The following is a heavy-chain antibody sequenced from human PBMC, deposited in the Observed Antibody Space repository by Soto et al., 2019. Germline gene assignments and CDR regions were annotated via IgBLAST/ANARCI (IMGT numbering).Heavy chain of an antibody. D-gene: IGHD3-10*01. CDR3: AREGSGRSYYYYGMDV. CDR1: GYSFTSYW. CDR2: IYPGDSDT. J-gene: IGHJ6*02. Sequence: GEFLKISCKGSGYSFTSYWIGWVRQVPGKGLEWMGIIYPGDSDTRYSPSFQGQVTISADKSISSAYLQWSSLKASDTAMYYCAREGSGRSYYYYGMDVWGQGTTVTVSS. V-gene: IGHV5-51*01.